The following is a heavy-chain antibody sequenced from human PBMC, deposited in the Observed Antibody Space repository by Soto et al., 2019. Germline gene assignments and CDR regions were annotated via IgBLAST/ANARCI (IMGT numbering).Heavy chain of an antibody. Sequence: QVQLVQSGAEVKKPGASVKVSCKASGYTFTSYGISWVRQAPGQGLEWMGWISAYNGNTNYAQKLQGRVTMTTDTSTXXXXXXXXXXXXXXXXXXXXXXXXVVVPAAIRAKYYYYYYGMDVWGQGTTVTVSS. V-gene: IGHV1-18*01. CDR1: GYTFTSYG. CDR2: ISAYNGNT. D-gene: IGHD2-2*01. J-gene: IGHJ6*02. CDR3: XXXXVVVPAAIRAKYYYYYYGMDV.